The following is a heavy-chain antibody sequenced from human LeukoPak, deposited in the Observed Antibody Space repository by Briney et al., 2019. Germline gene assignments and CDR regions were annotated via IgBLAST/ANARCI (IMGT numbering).Heavy chain of an antibody. CDR1: GFTFSRYA. D-gene: IGHD3-22*01. CDR2: ISSSGSTI. V-gene: IGHV3-48*03. J-gene: IGHJ2*01. Sequence: SGGSLRLSCGASGFTFSRYAMNWVRQAPGEGLEGVSYISSSGSTIYYADSVKGRFTISRDNAKNSLYLQMTSLRAEDTAVYYCAATYYYDSSGYSYWYFDLWGRGTLVTVSS. CDR3: AATYYYDSSGYSYWYFDL.